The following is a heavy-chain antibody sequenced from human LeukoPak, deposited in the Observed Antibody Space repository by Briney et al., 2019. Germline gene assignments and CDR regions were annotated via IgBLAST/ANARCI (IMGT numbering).Heavy chain of an antibody. CDR3: ARLRLRFLEWSSATDNWFDP. V-gene: IGHV5-51*01. Sequence: GESLKISCKGSGYMFTNYWIGWVRQMPGKGLEWMGIIFPGDSDIRYNPSFQGQVTISADKSISTAYLQWSSLKASDTAMYYCARLRLRFLEWSSATDNWFDPWGQGTLVTVSS. CDR2: IFPGDSDI. D-gene: IGHD3-3*01. J-gene: IGHJ5*02. CDR1: GYMFTNYW.